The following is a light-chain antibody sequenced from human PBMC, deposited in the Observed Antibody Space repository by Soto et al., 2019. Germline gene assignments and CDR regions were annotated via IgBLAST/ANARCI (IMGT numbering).Light chain of an antibody. Sequence: DIQMTQSPSTLSASVGDRVTITCRASQSISSWLAWYQQKPGKAPKLLIYDASSLESGVPSRFSGSGSGTGFTLTISSLQPDDFATYYCQHYNSYSEAFGQGTKVELK. CDR3: QHYNSYSEA. CDR2: DAS. V-gene: IGKV1-5*01. CDR1: QSISSW. J-gene: IGKJ1*01.